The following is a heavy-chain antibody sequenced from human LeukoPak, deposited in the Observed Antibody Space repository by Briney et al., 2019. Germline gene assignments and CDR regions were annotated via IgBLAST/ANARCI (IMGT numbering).Heavy chain of an antibody. D-gene: IGHD1-26*01. Sequence: PGGSLRLSCAASGFTFSSYGMHWVRQAPGRGLEWVAVIWYDGSNKYYADSVKGRFTISRDNSKNTLYLQMNSLRAEDTAVYYRARQRWDDSGSYFDYWGQGTLVTVSS. CDR2: IWYDGSNK. J-gene: IGHJ4*02. V-gene: IGHV3-33*01. CDR1: GFTFSSYG. CDR3: ARQRWDDSGSYFDY.